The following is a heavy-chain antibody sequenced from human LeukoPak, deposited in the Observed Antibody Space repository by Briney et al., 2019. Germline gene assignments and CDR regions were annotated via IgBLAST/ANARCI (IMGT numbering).Heavy chain of an antibody. CDR2: VYTSGST. Sequence: SETLSLTCTVSGGSISGYYWSWIRQPAGKGLEWIGRVYTSGSTHYNPSLKSRVTMSVDTSKNQFSLKMSSVTAADTAVYYCARLITGFKTAFDIWGQGTMVTVSS. J-gene: IGHJ3*02. D-gene: IGHD1-20*01. CDR1: GGSISGYY. V-gene: IGHV4-4*07. CDR3: ARLITGFKTAFDI.